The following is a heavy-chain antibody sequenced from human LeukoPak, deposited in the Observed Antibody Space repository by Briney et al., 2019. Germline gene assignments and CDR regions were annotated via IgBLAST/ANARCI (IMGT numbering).Heavy chain of an antibody. CDR2: ISGDGSGT. J-gene: IGHJ4*02. D-gene: IGHD6-19*01. CDR3: AEYKSYSSGCYCDY. V-gene: IGHV3-43*02. Sequence: PGGSLRLSCAASGVTPHDEGKNRGRQAPGKGLEWVSLISGDGSGTYYADSVKGRFTISRDNSKNYLYLQMNSLRTEASALYYYAEYKSYSSGCYCDYWGQGTLVTVSS. CDR1: GVTPHDEG.